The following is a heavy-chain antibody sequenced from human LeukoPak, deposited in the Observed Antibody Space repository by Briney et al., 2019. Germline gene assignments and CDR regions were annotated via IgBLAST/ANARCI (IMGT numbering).Heavy chain of an antibody. D-gene: IGHD3-16*01. CDR3: AKDLPRGVP. CDR2: ISGSGGST. Sequence: GGSLRLSCGASGFSFRDYWMSWVRQAPGKGLEWVSAISGSGGSTYYADSVKGRFTISRDNSKNTLYLQMNSLRAEDTAVYYCAKDLPRGVPWGQGTLVTVSS. CDR1: GFSFRDYW. J-gene: IGHJ5*02. V-gene: IGHV3-23*01.